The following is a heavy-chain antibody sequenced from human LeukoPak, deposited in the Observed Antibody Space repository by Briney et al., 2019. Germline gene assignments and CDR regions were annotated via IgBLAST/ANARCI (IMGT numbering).Heavy chain of an antibody. Sequence: GASVKVSCKASGYTFIGYYMHWVRQAPGQGLEWMGRSNPDSGDTNYAQHFQGRVTMTRDTSITTAYMELNRLTSDDTAVYYCARDPGYNPFYFDYWGQGTLVTVSS. CDR1: GYTFIGYY. CDR2: SNPDSGDT. V-gene: IGHV1-2*06. J-gene: IGHJ4*02. CDR3: ARDPGYNPFYFDY. D-gene: IGHD5-24*01.